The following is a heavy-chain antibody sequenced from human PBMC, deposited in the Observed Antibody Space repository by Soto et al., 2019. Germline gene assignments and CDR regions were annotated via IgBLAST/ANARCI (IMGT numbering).Heavy chain of an antibody. CDR2: INHSGST. V-gene: IGHV4-34*01. D-gene: IGHD2-15*01. Sequence: SETLSLTCAVYGGSFSGYYCSWIRQPPGKGLEWIGEINHSGSTNYNPSLKSRVTISVDTSKNQFSLKLSSVTAADTAVYYCARRVGSLDYWGQGTLVTVSS. J-gene: IGHJ4*02. CDR3: ARRVGSLDY. CDR1: GGSFSGYY.